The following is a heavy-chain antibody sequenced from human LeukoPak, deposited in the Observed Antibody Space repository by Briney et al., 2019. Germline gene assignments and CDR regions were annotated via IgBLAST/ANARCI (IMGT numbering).Heavy chain of an antibody. CDR1: GFTFSSYS. J-gene: IGHJ4*02. V-gene: IGHV3-48*04. Sequence: GGSLRLSCAASGFTFSSYSMNWVRQAPGKGLEWVSYISSSSSTIYYADSVKGRFTTSRDNAENSLYLQMNSLRADDTAVYYCARAGGYPGCWGQGTLVTVSS. CDR2: ISSSSSTI. CDR3: ARAGGYPGC. D-gene: IGHD6-25*01.